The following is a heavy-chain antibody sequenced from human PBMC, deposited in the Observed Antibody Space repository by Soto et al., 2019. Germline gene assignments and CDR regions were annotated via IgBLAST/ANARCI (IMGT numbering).Heavy chain of an antibody. D-gene: IGHD3-3*01. Sequence: GGSLRLSCAASGFTFRSYAMSWVRQAPGKGLEWVSAISGSGGSTYYADSVKGRFTISRDNSKNTLYLQMNSLRAEDTAVYYCAKERQIRFLEWLLSIQNFDYWGQGTLVTVSS. V-gene: IGHV3-23*01. CDR3: AKERQIRFLEWLLSIQNFDY. J-gene: IGHJ4*02. CDR2: ISGSGGST. CDR1: GFTFRSYA.